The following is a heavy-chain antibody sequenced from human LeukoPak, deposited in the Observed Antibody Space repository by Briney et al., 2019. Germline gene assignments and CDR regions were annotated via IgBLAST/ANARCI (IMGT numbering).Heavy chain of an antibody. CDR2: ISWNSGSI. J-gene: IGHJ4*02. V-gene: IGHV3-9*01. D-gene: IGHD3-10*01. Sequence: PGGSLRLSCAASGFTFADSAMHWVRQAPGKGLGWGSGISWNSGSIGYADSVKGRFTISRDNAKNSLYLQMNSLRAEDTALYYCAKAPITMVRGVTGLFDYWGQGTLVTVSS. CDR3: AKAPITMVRGVTGLFDY. CDR1: GFTFADSA.